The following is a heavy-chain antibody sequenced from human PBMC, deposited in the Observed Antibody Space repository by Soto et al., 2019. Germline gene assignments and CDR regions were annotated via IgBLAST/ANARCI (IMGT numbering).Heavy chain of an antibody. Sequence: GGSLRLSCAASGFTFDDYAMHWVRQAPGKGLEWVSGISWNSGSIGYADSVKGRFTISRDNAKNSLYLQMNSLRAEDTALYYCAKDRMAKGYYFDYWGQGTLVTVSS. CDR2: ISWNSGSI. D-gene: IGHD5-12*01. CDR3: AKDRMAKGYYFDY. CDR1: GFTFDDYA. V-gene: IGHV3-9*01. J-gene: IGHJ4*02.